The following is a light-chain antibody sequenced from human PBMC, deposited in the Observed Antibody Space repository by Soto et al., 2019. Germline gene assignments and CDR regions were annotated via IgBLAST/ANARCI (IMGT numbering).Light chain of an antibody. CDR1: QSASSY. V-gene: IGKV3-11*01. J-gene: IGKJ4*01. CDR3: QQRSNWLT. CDR2: DAS. Sequence: EIVLTQSPATLSLSPGERATLSCRASQSASSYLAWYQQKPGQAPRLLIYDASNRATGIPARFSGSGSGTDFTLTISCLEPEDFAVYYCQQRSNWLTFGGGTKVEIK.